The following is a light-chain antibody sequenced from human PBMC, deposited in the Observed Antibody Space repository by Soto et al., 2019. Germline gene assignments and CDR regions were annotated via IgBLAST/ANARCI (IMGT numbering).Light chain of an antibody. CDR3: SSYAGSYTWV. Sequence: QSALTQPPSASGSPGQSVTISCTGTSSDVGGYNYVSWYQQHPDKAPKLMIYEVNKRPSGVPDHFSGSKSGNTASLTVSGLQAEDEADYYCSSYAGSYTWVFGGGTKVTVL. J-gene: IGLJ3*02. CDR1: SSDVGGYNY. CDR2: EVN. V-gene: IGLV2-8*01.